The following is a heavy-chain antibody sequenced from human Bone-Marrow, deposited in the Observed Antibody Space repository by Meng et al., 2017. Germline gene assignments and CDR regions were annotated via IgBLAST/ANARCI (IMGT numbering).Heavy chain of an antibody. CDR1: GGSISSSSYY. D-gene: IGHD3-3*01. V-gene: IGHV4-39*01. Sequence: QLQLQASGPGLVKPSETLSLTCTVSGGSISSSSYYWGWIRQPPGKGLEWIGSIYYSGSTYYNPSLKSRVTISVDTSKNQFSLKLSSVTAADTAVYYCARQGFLEWLLYRGNWFDPWGQGTLVTVSS. J-gene: IGHJ5*02. CDR2: IYYSGST. CDR3: ARQGFLEWLLYRGNWFDP.